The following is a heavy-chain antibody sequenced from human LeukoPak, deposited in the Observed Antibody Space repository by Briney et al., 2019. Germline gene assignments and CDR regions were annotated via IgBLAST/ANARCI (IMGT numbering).Heavy chain of an antibody. D-gene: IGHD4-11*01. J-gene: IGHJ4*02. CDR1: GGSISSYY. CDR3: ARAYGDYSNQFDY. CDR2: IYYSGST. Sequence: PSETLSLTCTVSGGSISSYYWSWIRQPPGKGLEWIGYIYYSGSTYYNPSLKSRVTISVDRSKNQFSLKLSSVTAADTAVYYCARAYGDYSNQFDYWGQGTLVTVSS. V-gene: IGHV4-59*12.